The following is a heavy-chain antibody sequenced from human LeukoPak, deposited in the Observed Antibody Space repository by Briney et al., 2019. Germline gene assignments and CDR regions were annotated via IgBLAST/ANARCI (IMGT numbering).Heavy chain of an antibody. D-gene: IGHD3-10*01. CDR2: INWNGGST. J-gene: IGHJ4*02. CDR1: GFTFDDYG. Sequence: GGSLRLSCAASGFTFDDYGMSCVRQAPGKGLEWVSGINWNGGSTGYADSVKGRFTISRDNAKNSLYLQMNSLRAEDTALYYCARGFGYYGSGSFFDYWGQGTLVTVSS. CDR3: ARGFGYYGSGSFFDY. V-gene: IGHV3-20*04.